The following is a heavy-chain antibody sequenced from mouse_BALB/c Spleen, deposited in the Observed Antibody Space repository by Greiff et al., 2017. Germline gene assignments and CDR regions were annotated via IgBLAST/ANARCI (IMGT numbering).Heavy chain of an antibody. V-gene: IGHV5-4*02. CDR2: ISDGGSYT. J-gene: IGHJ4*01. CDR3: ARAPYHYGSSYVVDY. D-gene: IGHD1-1*01. CDR1: GFTFSDYY. Sequence: EVQLVESGGGLVKPGGSLKLSCAASGFTFSDYYMYWVRQTPEKRLEWVATISDGGSYTYYPDSVKGRFTISRDNAKNNLYLQMSSLKSEDTAMYYCARAPYHYGSSYVVDYWGQGTSVTVSS.